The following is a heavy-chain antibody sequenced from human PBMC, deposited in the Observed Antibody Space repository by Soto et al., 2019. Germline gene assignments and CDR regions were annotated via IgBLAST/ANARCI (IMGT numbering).Heavy chain of an antibody. CDR1: GFTFSNAW. D-gene: IGHD6-19*01. V-gene: IGHV3-15*01. J-gene: IGHJ6*02. CDR2: IKSKTDGGTT. Sequence: PGGSLRLFCAASGFTFSNAWMSWVRQAPGKGLEWVGRIKSKTDGGTTDYAAPVKGRFTISRDDSKNTLYLQMNSLKTEDTAVYYCTTEQKEQWLAHYYYYGMDVWGQGTTVTVSS. CDR3: TTEQKEQWLAHYYYYGMDV.